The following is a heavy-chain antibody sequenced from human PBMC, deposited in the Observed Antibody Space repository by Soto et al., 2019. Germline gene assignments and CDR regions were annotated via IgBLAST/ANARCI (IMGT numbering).Heavy chain of an antibody. CDR3: ARHHGSPGSYFGLDV. CDR2: IYPGDSDT. J-gene: IGHJ6*02. D-gene: IGHD6-13*01. Sequence: GESLKISWNGSGYSFTSYWINWVRQMPWKGLEWMGIIYPGDSDTRYSPSFQGQVTISADKSIDTAYLQWRSLKASDTAVYYCARHHGSPGSYFGLDVWGQGTTVTVSS. V-gene: IGHV5-51*01. CDR1: GYSFTSYW.